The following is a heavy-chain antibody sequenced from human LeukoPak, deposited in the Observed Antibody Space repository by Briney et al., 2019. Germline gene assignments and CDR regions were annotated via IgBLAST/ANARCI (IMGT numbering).Heavy chain of an antibody. D-gene: IGHD3-22*01. J-gene: IGHJ6*03. V-gene: IGHV3-30*18. CDR2: ISYDGSNK. CDR1: GFTFSSYG. Sequence: GGSLRLSCAASGFTFSSYGMHWVRQAPGKGLEWVAVISYDGSNKYYADSVKGRFTISRDNSKNTLYLQMNSLRAEDTAVYYCAKGDSGYRSLYYYYYMDVWGKGTTVTVSS. CDR3: AKGDSGYRSLYYYYYMDV.